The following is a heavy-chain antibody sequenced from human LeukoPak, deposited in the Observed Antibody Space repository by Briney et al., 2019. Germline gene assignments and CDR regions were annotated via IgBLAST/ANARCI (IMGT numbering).Heavy chain of an antibody. CDR3: AKDRLYSSRQDAFDI. V-gene: IGHV3-23*01. D-gene: IGHD6-13*01. J-gene: IGHJ3*02. CDR1: GFTFSSFA. Sequence: GGSLRLSCATSGFTFSSFAMSWVRQASGKGLEWVSAISGSGGSTYYADSVKGRFTISRDSSKNALYLQMNSLKAEDTAIYYCAKDRLYSSRQDAFDIWGQGTMVTVSS. CDR2: ISGSGGST.